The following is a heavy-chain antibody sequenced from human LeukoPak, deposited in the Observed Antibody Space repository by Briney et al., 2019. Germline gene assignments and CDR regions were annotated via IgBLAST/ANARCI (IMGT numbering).Heavy chain of an antibody. CDR2: INSDGRTT. J-gene: IGHJ4*02. Sequence: GGSLRFSCAASGFTFSSYWMHWVRQAPGKGLVWVSRINSDGRTTIYADSVKGRFTISRDNAKNTLYLQMNSLRAEDTAVYYCAREGYYDSSGYSIRFSYWGQGTLVAVSS. V-gene: IGHV3-74*01. CDR1: GFTFSSYW. CDR3: AREGYYDSSGYSIRFSY. D-gene: IGHD3-22*01.